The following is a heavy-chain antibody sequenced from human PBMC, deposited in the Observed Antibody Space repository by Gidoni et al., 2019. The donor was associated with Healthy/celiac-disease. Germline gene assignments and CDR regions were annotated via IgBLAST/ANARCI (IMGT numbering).Heavy chain of an antibody. J-gene: IGHJ4*02. CDR2: ISWNSGSI. D-gene: IGHD3-22*01. Sequence: EVQLVESGGGLVQPGRSLRPSCAASGFTFDDYAMHWVRQAPGKGLEWVSGISWNSGSIGYADSVKGRFTISRDNAKNSLYLQMNSLRAEDTALYYCAKGRYYYDSSGQDYWGQGTLVTVSS. V-gene: IGHV3-9*01. CDR1: GFTFDDYA. CDR3: AKGRYYYDSSGQDY.